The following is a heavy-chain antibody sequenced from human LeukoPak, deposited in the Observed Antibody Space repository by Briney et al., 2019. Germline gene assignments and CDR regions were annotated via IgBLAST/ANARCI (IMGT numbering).Heavy chain of an antibody. CDR1: GLTFSSYD. CDR3: AKDRRSGHPDAFDM. CDR2: IRGSGDST. J-gene: IGHJ3*02. Sequence: GGSLTLSCAASGLTFSSYDMSWVRQGPGQGLEWVSAIRGSGDSTYYVNPVKGRFTISRDHSKNTVYLQMNSLGAEDTAVYYCAKDRRSGHPDAFDMWGQGTMVTVSS. V-gene: IGHV3-23*01. D-gene: IGHD3-10*01.